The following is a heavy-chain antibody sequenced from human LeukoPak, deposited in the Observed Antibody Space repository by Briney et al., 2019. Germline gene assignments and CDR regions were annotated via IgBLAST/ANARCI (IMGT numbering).Heavy chain of an antibody. CDR3: ARSSELRYFDWLFIFGSFDY. V-gene: IGHV1-18*04. Sequence: ASVKVSCKASGYTFTSYGISRVRQAPGQGLEWMGWISAYNGNTNYAQKLQGRVTMTTDTTTSTAYMELRSLRSDDTAVYYCARSSELRYFDWLFIFGSFDYWGQGTLVTVSS. CDR1: GYTFTSYG. J-gene: IGHJ4*02. CDR2: ISAYNGNT. D-gene: IGHD3-9*01.